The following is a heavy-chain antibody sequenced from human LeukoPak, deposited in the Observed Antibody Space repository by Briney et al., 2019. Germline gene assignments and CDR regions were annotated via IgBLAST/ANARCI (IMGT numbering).Heavy chain of an antibody. CDR2: ISVYNGNT. CDR1: GYIFSSYG. J-gene: IGHJ4*02. V-gene: IGHV1-18*01. CDR3: ARIAADGSGTNHY. Sequence: ASVKVPCKASGYIFSSYGITWVRQAPGQGLEWMGWISVYNGNTKSAQNLQGRVIMTTDTSTNTAYMELTSLRSDDTAVYYCARIAADGSGTNHYWGQGTQVTVSS. D-gene: IGHD3-10*01.